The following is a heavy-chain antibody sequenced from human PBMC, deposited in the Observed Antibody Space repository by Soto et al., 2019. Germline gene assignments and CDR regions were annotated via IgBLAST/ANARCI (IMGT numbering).Heavy chain of an antibody. CDR1: GFTVSSNY. J-gene: IGHJ5*02. CDR3: AREEGWNARYNWFDP. Sequence: EVQLVESGGGLVQPGGSLRLSCAASGFTVSSNYMSWVRQAPGKGLEWVSVIYSGGSTYYADSVKGRFTISRDNSKHTLYLQMNSLRAEDTAVYYCAREEGWNARYNWFDPWGQGTLVTVSS. CDR2: IYSGGST. D-gene: IGHD1-1*01. V-gene: IGHV3-66*01.